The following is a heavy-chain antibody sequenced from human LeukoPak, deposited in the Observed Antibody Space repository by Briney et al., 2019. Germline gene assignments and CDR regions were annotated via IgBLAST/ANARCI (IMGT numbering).Heavy chain of an antibody. D-gene: IGHD3/OR15-3a*01. Sequence: GGSLRLSCAASGFTFSSYAMSWVRQAPGKGLEWVSAISGSGGSTYYAASVKGRFTIPRDNSKNTLYLQMNSLRAEDTAVYYCAKNRGSSGWLLYSYYFDYWGQGTLVTVSS. CDR1: GFTFSSYA. CDR2: ISGSGGST. CDR3: AKNRGSSGWLLYSYYFDY. V-gene: IGHV3-23*01. J-gene: IGHJ4*02.